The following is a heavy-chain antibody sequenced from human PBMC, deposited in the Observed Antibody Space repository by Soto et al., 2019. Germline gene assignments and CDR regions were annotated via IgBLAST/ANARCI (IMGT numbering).Heavy chain of an antibody. CDR2: INHSGST. D-gene: IGHD3-10*01. V-gene: IGHV4-34*01. CDR3: ARDPTMVRGVITPP. CDR1: GGAFTGYY. Sequence: PSETLSLTCAVYGGAFTGYYWSWIRHPPGKGQEWIGEINHSGSTNYNPSPKSRVTISVHTSTNRFSLKLSSVAAADTAVYFCARDPTMVRGVITPPWGQGTLVTAS. J-gene: IGHJ5*02.